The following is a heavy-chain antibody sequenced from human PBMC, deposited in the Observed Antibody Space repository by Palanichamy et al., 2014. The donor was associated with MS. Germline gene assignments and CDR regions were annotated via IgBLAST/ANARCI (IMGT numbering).Heavy chain of an antibody. CDR2: ISAIGDRT. J-gene: IGHJ4*02. CDR1: GFSFSNRA. CDR3: AKTSGNVLLWFGDDD. Sequence: EVQLLEVWGRAWYSLGGPVRLSCATSGFSFSNRAMSWVRQAPGKGLEWVSAISAIGDRTYYADSVKGRFAISRDNSKTTVYLQMSSLRAEDTAVYYCAKTSGNVLLWFGDDDWGQGTLVTVSS. V-gene: IGHV3-23*01. D-gene: IGHD3-10*01.